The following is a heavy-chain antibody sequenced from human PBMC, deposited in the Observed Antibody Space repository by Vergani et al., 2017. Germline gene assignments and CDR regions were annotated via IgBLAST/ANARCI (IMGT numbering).Heavy chain of an antibody. D-gene: IGHD3-22*01. J-gene: IGHJ4*02. V-gene: IGHV5-51*01. CDR3: ARLYGRDSSGSKYFDY. Sequence: EVQLVQSGAEVKKPGESLKLSCQISGYSFTNYWIGWVRQMPGKGLEWMGIIHPADSDTRYSPSFQGQVTISVDKSISTAYLQRSSLRASDSAMYYCARLYGRDSSGSKYFDYWGQGTLVTVSS. CDR2: IHPADSDT. CDR1: GYSFTNYW.